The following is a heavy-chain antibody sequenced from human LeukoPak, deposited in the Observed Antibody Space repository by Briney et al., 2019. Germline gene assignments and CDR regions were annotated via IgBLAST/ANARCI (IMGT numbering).Heavy chain of an antibody. CDR2: IYYSGST. CDR1: GGSISSYY. Sequence: PSETLSLTCTVSGGSISSYYWSWIRQPPGKGLEWIGYIYYSGSTNYNPSLKSRVTISVDTSKDQFSLKLSSVTAADTAVYCCARESIGYRRGAFDIWGQGTMVTVSS. V-gene: IGHV4-59*01. CDR3: ARESIGYRRGAFDI. D-gene: IGHD2-15*01. J-gene: IGHJ3*02.